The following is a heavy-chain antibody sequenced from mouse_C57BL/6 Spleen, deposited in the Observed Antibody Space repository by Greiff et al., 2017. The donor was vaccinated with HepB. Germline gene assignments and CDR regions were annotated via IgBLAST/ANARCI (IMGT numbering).Heavy chain of an antibody. V-gene: IGHV1-77*01. CDR2: IGPGSGST. D-gene: IGHD2-2*01. CDR1: GYTFTDYY. J-gene: IGHJ4*01. Sequence: VQLQQSGAELVKPGASVKISCKASGYTFTDYYINWVKQRPGQGLEWIGKIGPGSGSTYYNEKFKGKDTLTADKSSSTAYMQLSSLTSEDSAGYFCARGGSTMVTKEAMDYWGQGTSVTVSS. CDR3: ARGGSTMVTKEAMDY.